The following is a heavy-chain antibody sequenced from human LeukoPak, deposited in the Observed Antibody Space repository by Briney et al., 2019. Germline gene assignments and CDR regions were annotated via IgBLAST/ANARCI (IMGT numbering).Heavy chain of an antibody. Sequence: GGSLRLSCVGSGFTFDDHGLRWVRQGSGKGLEWVAGINWNGGSKGYADSVKGRFTISRDNAQNSLYLEMASLRVDDTALYYCARTDGALWGQGTLVTVSS. CDR2: INWNGGSK. J-gene: IGHJ1*01. CDR1: GFTFDDHG. CDR3: ARTDGAL. V-gene: IGHV3-20*04. D-gene: IGHD5-24*01.